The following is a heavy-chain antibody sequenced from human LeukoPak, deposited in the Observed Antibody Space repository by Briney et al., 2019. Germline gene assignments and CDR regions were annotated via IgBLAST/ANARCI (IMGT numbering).Heavy chain of an antibody. J-gene: IGHJ4*02. CDR3: ARDQGYSSSPPYFDY. D-gene: IGHD6-6*01. V-gene: IGHV3-48*01. CDR1: GFTFSSYS. CDR2: ISSSSSTI. Sequence: GGSLRLSCAASGFTFSSYSMNWVRQAPGKGLEWVSYISSSSSTIYYADSVKGRFTISRDNAKNSLYLQMNSLRAEDTAMYYCARDQGYSSSPPYFDYWGQGTLVTVSS.